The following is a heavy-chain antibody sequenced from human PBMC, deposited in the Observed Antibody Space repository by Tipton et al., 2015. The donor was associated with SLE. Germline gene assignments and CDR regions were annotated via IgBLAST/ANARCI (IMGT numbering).Heavy chain of an antibody. D-gene: IGHD5-12*01. V-gene: IGHV3-33*01. CDR2: AWYDGTSE. Sequence: SLRLSCAASGFIFNNYGMHWVRQAPGKGLEWVAVAWYDGTSEYYADSVKGRFTISRDNSNNTLYLQMNSLRAEDTAVYYCAREGLSGYEQGLDYWGQGTLVTVSS. J-gene: IGHJ4*02. CDR1: GFIFNNYG. CDR3: AREGLSGYEQGLDY.